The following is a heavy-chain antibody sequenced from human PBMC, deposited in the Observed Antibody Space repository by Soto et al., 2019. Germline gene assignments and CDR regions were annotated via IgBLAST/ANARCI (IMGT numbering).Heavy chain of an antibody. CDR2: IYYSGST. J-gene: IGHJ5*02. Sequence: QVQLQESGPGLVKPSETLSLTCTVSGGSVSSGSYYWSWIRQPPGKGLEWIGYIYYSGSTNYNPSLKSRVTTAVDTSKNQCSLKLSSVTAADPAVYYCARAPSLELRFDPWGQGTLVTVSS. CDR3: ARAPSLELRFDP. CDR1: GGSVSSGSYY. V-gene: IGHV4-61*01. D-gene: IGHD1-7*01.